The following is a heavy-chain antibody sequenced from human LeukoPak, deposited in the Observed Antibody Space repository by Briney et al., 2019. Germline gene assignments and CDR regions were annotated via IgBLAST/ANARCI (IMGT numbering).Heavy chain of an antibody. D-gene: IGHD7-27*01. Sequence: PGGSLRLSCAASGFTFSSYAMTWVRRAPGKGLEWVSVISGSGGSTYYADSVKGRFTISRDNSKNTLYLQMNSLRAEDTAVYYCVRDKLTGASRLDYWGQGTLLTVSS. CDR1: GFTFSSYA. CDR2: ISGSGGST. J-gene: IGHJ4*02. CDR3: VRDKLTGASRLDY. V-gene: IGHV3-23*01.